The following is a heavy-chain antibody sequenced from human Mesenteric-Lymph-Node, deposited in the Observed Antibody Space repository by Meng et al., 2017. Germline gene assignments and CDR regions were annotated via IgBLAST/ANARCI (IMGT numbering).Heavy chain of an antibody. V-gene: IGHV3-23*01. D-gene: IGHD3-10*01. CDR2: ISGSGGST. CDR1: GFTFSSYA. CDR3: ARDGARGDY. J-gene: IGHJ4*02. Sequence: GGSLRLSCAASGFTFSSYAMSWVRQAPGKGLEWVSAISGSGGSTYYADSVKGRFTISRDNAKNSLYLQMNSLRAEDSAIYYCARDGARGDYWGQGTLVTVSS.